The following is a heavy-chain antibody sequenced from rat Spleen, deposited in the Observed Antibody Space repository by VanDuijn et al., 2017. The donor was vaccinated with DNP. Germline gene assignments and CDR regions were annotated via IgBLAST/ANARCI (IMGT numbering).Heavy chain of an antibody. CDR1: GFTFSNYD. J-gene: IGHJ4*01. CDR2: ISYDGSRT. D-gene: IGHD4-3*01. V-gene: IGHV5-7*01. Sequence: EVHLVESGGGLVQPGGSLKLSCATSGFTFSNYDMAWVRQAPKKGLEWVATISYDGSRTYYRDSVKGRFTISRDNAKSTLYLQMDSLRSEDTATYYCARGAGYEDAMDAWGQGTSVTVSS. CDR3: ARGAGYEDAMDA.